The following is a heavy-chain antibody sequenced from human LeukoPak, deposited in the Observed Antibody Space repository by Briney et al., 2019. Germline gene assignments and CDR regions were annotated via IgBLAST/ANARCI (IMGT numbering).Heavy chain of an antibody. CDR3: ARGPNSNWSGLDF. Sequence: GGSLRLSCTASGFSFSGHWMHWARQLPGKGLVWVSRISPTGSTTCYADSVKGRFTVSRDDAKNTLYLQVNNLRAEDTAVYYCARGPNSNWSGLDFWGQGTLLTVSS. D-gene: IGHD6-6*01. CDR2: ISPTGSTT. V-gene: IGHV3-74*01. CDR1: GFSFSGHW. J-gene: IGHJ4*02.